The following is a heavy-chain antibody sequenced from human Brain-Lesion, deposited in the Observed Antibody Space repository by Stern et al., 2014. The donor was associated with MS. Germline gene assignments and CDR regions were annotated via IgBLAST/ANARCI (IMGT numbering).Heavy chain of an antibody. D-gene: IGHD1-26*01. CDR3: ATLSPGAGGNYYRHFDY. J-gene: IGHJ4*02. CDR1: GYTLTELS. V-gene: IGHV1-24*01. CDR2: FDPEDGET. Sequence: QVQLGQSGAEVKKPGASVKVSCKVSGYTLTELSMHWERQAPRKGLEWMGGFDPEDGETIYAQKFQGRVTMTEDTSTDTAYMELSSLRSEDTAVYYCATLSPGAGGNYYRHFDYWGQGTLVTVSS.